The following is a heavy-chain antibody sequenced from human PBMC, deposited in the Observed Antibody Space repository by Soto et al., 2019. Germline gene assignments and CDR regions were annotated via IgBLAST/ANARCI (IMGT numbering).Heavy chain of an antibody. CDR3: AREANDYGDYVGVKAFDI. CDR2: IYYSGST. V-gene: IGHV4-59*01. D-gene: IGHD4-17*01. CDR1: GGSISSYY. Sequence: PSETLSLTCTVSGGSISSYYWSWIRQPPGKGVEWIGYIYYSGSTNYNPSLKSRVTISVDTSKNQFSLQLSSVTAADTAVYYCAREANDYGDYVGVKAFDIWGQGTMVTVSS. J-gene: IGHJ3*02.